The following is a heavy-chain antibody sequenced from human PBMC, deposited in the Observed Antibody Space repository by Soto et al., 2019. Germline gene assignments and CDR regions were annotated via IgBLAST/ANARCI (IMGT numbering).Heavy chain of an antibody. CDR2: IYPGDSDT. J-gene: IGHJ6*01. D-gene: IGHD6-13*01. V-gene: IGHV5-51*01. CDR1: GYSFPTYW. CDR3: ARQAAAGKYYYAMNV. Sequence: GESLKISCKGSGYSFPTYWIGWVRQMPGKGLEGMVIIYPGDSDTRYSPSFQGQVTISADKSINTTYLQWSSLKASDTAIYYCARQAAAGKYYYAMNVWPQGTTVTV.